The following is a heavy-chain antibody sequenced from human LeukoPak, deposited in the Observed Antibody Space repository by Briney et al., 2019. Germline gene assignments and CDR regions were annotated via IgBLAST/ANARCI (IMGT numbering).Heavy chain of an antibody. CDR1: GGFISSGGYY. V-gene: IGHV4-31*03. J-gene: IGHJ4*02. CDR2: IYYSGST. D-gene: IGHD4-17*01. Sequence: PSQTLSLTCTVSGGFISSGGYYWSWIRQHPGKGLEWIGYIYYSGSTYYNPSLKSRVTISVDTSKNQFSLKLSSVTAADTAVYYCARANYGDYVALLDYWGQGTLVTVSS. CDR3: ARANYGDYVALLDY.